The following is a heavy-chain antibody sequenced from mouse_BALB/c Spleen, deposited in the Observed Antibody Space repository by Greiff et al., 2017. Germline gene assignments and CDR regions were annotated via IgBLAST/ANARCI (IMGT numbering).Heavy chain of an antibody. CDR1: GYTFTSYY. D-gene: IGHD2-1*01. CDR2: INPSNGGT. J-gene: IGHJ2*01. CDR3: TRRRDGNGDYFDY. Sequence: QVHVKQSGAELVKPGASVKLSCKASGYTFTSYYMYWVKQRPGQGLEWIGEINPSNGGTNFNEKFKSKATLTVDKSSSTAYMQLSSLTSEDSAVYYCTRRRDGNGDYFDYWGQGTTLTVSS. V-gene: IGHV1S81*02.